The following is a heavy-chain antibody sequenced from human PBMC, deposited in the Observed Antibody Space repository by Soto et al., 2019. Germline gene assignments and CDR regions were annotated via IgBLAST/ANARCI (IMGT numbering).Heavy chain of an antibody. Sequence: GGSLRLSCAASGFTFSSYAMSWVRQAPGKGLEWVSAISGSGGSTYYADSVKGRFTISRDNSKNTLYLQMNSLRAEDTAVYYCAKESLVEQLLPQAPGRNWFDPWGQGTLVTVSS. CDR1: GFTFSSYA. V-gene: IGHV3-23*01. CDR2: ISGSGGST. J-gene: IGHJ5*02. D-gene: IGHD6-6*01. CDR3: AKESLVEQLLPQAPGRNWFDP.